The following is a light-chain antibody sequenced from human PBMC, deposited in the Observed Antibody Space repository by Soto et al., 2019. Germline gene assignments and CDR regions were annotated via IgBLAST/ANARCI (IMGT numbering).Light chain of an antibody. CDR1: SSDVGGYNY. V-gene: IGLV2-8*01. J-gene: IGLJ2*01. CDR3: SSYAGSNNPL. CDR2: EVS. Sequence: QSALTQPPSASGSPGQSVTISCTGTSSDVGGYNYVSWYQQHPGKAPKLMIYEVSKRPSGVPDRFSGSKSGNTASLIVSGLQAEDEADYYCSSYAGSNNPLFGGGTKLTVL.